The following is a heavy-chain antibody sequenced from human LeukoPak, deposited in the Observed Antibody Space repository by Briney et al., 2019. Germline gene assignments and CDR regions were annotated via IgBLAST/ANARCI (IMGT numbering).Heavy chain of an antibody. D-gene: IGHD3-10*01. CDR2: MSSSSIYI. J-gene: IGHJ3*02. CDR1: GFTFSSYT. CDR3: ATESSDAFDI. V-gene: IGHV3-21*01. Sequence: GGSLRLSCAASGFTFSSYTMNWVRQAPGKGLEWVSSMSSSSIYICYADSVKGRFTISGDNAKKSLYLQMNSLGAEDTAVYYCATESSDAFDIWGQGTMVTVSS.